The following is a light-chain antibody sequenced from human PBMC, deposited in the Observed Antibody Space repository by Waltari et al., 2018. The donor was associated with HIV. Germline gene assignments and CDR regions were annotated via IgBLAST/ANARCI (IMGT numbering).Light chain of an antibody. Sequence: QSALTQPASVSGSPGQSITISCTGTSSDVGGYNYVSWYQQHPGKAPKLMIYEVSNRPSGVSNRFYGSKSGNTASRTISGLQAEDEADYYCSSYTSSISYVFGTGTKVTVL. CDR2: EVS. V-gene: IGLV2-14*01. CDR3: SSYTSSISYV. J-gene: IGLJ1*01. CDR1: SSDVGGYNY.